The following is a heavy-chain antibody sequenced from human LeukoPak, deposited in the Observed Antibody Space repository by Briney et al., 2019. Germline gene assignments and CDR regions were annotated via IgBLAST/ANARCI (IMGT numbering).Heavy chain of an antibody. CDR3: ARGGWYLDL. J-gene: IGHJ2*01. Sequence: PSETLSLTCTVSGGSISTYYWSWIRQPPGQGLEWIGYLYDTGNTKYTPSLKSRVSISVDTSKNQFSLRLSSATAADTAVYYCARGGWYLDLWGRGTLVTVSS. CDR2: LYDTGNT. V-gene: IGHV4-59*01. CDR1: GGSISTYY.